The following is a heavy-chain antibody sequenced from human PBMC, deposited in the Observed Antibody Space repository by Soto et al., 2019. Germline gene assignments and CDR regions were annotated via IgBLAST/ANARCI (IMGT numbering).Heavy chain of an antibody. CDR1: GGSISSXX. V-gene: IGHV4-59*01. CDR2: IYYSGTT. CDR3: ARESYYGSGATVVAY. D-gene: IGHD3-10*01. Sequence: SETLSLTCTVSGGSISSXXWSWIRQTXGKGLEWIGYIYYSGTTSYTPSLNSRVTMSVDTSKNQFSLKVNSVTAADTAVYYCARESYYGSGATVVAYWGQGTLVTVSS. J-gene: IGHJ4*02.